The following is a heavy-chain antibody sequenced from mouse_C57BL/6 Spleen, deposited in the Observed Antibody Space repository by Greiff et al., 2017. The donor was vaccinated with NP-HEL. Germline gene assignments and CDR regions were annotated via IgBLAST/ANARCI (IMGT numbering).Heavy chain of an antibody. D-gene: IGHD2-5*01. V-gene: IGHV1-52*01. CDR2: IDPSDSET. J-gene: IGHJ4*01. CDR3: ARTASNCYAMDY. CDR1: GYTFTSYW. Sequence: QVQLQQPGAELVRPGSSVKLSCKASGYTFTSYWMHWVKQRPIQGLEWIGNIDPSDSETHYNQKFKDKATLTVDKSSSTAYMQLSRLTSEDSAVYYCARTASNCYAMDYWGQGTSVTVSS.